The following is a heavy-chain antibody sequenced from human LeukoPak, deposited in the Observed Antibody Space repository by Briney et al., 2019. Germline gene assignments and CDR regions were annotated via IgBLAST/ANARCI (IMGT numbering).Heavy chain of an antibody. J-gene: IGHJ3*02. D-gene: IGHD1-7*01. CDR1: GYSFTSYW. V-gene: IGHV5-51*01. CDR3: ARPGFSGTTRAFDI. CDR2: IYPGDFDT. Sequence: GESLKISCEGSGYSFTSYWIAWVRQMPGKGLEWMGIIYPGDFDTRYSPSFQGQVTISADKSISTAYLQWSSLRASDTAIYYCARPGFSGTTRAFDIWGQGTMVTVSS.